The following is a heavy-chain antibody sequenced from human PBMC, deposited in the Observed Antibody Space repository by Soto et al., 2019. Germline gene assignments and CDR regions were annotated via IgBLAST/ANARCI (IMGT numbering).Heavy chain of an antibody. CDR1: GGTFSSYT. J-gene: IGHJ4*02. D-gene: IGHD6-13*01. CDR2: IIPILGIA. Sequence: QVQLVQSGAEVKKPGSSVKVSCKASGGTFSSYTISWVRQAPGQGLEWMGRIIPILGIANYAQKFQGRVTITADKSTSTAYMELSSLRSEDTAVYYCARDDLIAAAGIDYWGREPWSPSPQ. V-gene: IGHV1-69*08. CDR3: ARDDLIAAAGIDY.